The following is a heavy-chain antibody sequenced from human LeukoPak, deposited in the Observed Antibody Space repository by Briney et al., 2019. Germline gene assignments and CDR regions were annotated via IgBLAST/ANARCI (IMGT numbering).Heavy chain of an antibody. CDR1: GYTFTTYW. J-gene: IGHJ5*02. Sequence: GESLKISCKGSGYTFTTYWIAWVRQMPGKGLEWMGSIYPGDSDTRYSPSFQGQVTISADKSISTAYLQWSSLKASDAAMYYCARLNGVYSGYDGMNNWFDPWGQGTLVTVSS. D-gene: IGHD5-12*01. CDR2: IYPGDSDT. V-gene: IGHV5-51*01. CDR3: ARLNGVYSGYDGMNNWFDP.